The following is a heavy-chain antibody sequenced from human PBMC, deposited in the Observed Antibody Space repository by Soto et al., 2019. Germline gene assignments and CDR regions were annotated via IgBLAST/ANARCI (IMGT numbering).Heavy chain of an antibody. CDR1: DFSFTSHG. CDR2: ISLYNGNT. CDR3: ARDRPFAGNWFDP. J-gene: IGHJ5*02. V-gene: IGHV1-18*04. Sequence: ASVKVSCKAYDFSFTSHGISWVRQAPGQGLEWMGWISLYNGNTNYAQQFQGRVTMTTDTSTSTAYMELRSLRSDDTAVYYCARDRPFAGNWFDPWGQGTLVTVSS.